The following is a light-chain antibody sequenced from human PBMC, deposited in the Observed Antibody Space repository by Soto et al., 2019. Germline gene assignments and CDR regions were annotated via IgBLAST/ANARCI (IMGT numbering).Light chain of an antibody. J-gene: IGKJ2*01. Sequence: EIVLTQSPGTLSLSPGERASLSCRASETINRGYLAWYQQKPGQAPRLLFYGASNRATGIPDRFSGTGSGKDFTLTISRLEPEDFAVYYCQQYGSSPYIFGLGTKLE. V-gene: IGKV3-20*01. CDR3: QQYGSSPYI. CDR1: ETINRGY. CDR2: GAS.